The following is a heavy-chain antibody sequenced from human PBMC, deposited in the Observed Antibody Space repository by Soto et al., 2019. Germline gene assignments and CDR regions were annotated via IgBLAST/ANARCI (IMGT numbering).Heavy chain of an antibody. D-gene: IGHD3-22*01. CDR2: IYYSGST. V-gene: IGHV4-39*01. Sequence: QLQLQESGPGLVKPSETLSLTCTVSGGSISSSSYYWGWIRQPPGKGLEWIGSIYYSGSTYYNPARKSLVTISVDTSKNQFSLKLSSVTAADTAVYYCARIAYYYDSSGSPGARFDPWVQGTMVTVSS. CDR1: GGSISSSSYY. J-gene: IGHJ5*02. CDR3: ARIAYYYDSSGSPGARFDP.